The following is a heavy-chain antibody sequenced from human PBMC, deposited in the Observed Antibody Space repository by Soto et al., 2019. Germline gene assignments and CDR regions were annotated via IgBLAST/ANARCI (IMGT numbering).Heavy chain of an antibody. CDR1: GFTFSSYA. CDR2: ISGSGGST. J-gene: IGHJ6*02. V-gene: IGHV3-23*01. CDR3: AKDRGYTGPYYYGMDV. Sequence: EVQLLESGGGLVQPGGSLRLSCAASGFTFSSYAMSWVRQAPGKGLEWVSAISGSGGSTYYADSVKGRFTISRDNSKNTLYLQMNSLRAEDTAVYYCAKDRGYTGPYYYGMDVWGQGTTVTVSS. D-gene: IGHD6-25*01.